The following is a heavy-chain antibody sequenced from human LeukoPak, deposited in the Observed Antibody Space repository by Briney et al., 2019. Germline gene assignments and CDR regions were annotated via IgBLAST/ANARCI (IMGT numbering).Heavy chain of an antibody. J-gene: IGHJ4*02. Sequence: SGGSLRLSCTGSGFTFGHYALAWVRQAPGKGLEWVSAISGSGGSTYYADSVKGRFTISRDNSKNTLYLQMNSLRAEDTAVYYCAKEGYGFDYWGQGTLVTVSS. D-gene: IGHD5-12*01. CDR3: AKEGYGFDY. V-gene: IGHV3-23*01. CDR2: ISGSGGST. CDR1: GFTFGHYA.